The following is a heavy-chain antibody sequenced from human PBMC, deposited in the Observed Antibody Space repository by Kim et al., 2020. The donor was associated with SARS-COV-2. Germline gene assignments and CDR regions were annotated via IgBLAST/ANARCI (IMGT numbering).Heavy chain of an antibody. CDR1: GYTFTSYG. J-gene: IGHJ6*02. CDR3: ARGPSSSSWYHYYGMDV. D-gene: IGHD6-13*01. V-gene: IGHV1-18*01. Sequence: ASVKVSCKASGYTFTSYGISWVRQAPGQGLEWMGWISAYNGNTNYAQKLQGRVTMTTDTSTSTAYMELRSLRSDDTAVYYCARGPSSSSWYHYYGMDVWGQGTTVTVSS. CDR2: ISAYNGNT.